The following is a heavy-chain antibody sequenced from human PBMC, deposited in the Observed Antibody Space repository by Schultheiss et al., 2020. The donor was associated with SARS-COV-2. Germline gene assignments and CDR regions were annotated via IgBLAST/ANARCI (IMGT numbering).Heavy chain of an antibody. V-gene: IGHV4-4*07. J-gene: IGHJ6*02. D-gene: IGHD2-8*01. CDR1: GGSVRDFQ. CDR2: INRSGNT. Sequence: SETLSLTCTVSGGSVRDFQWIWIRQPAGKGLEWIARINRSGNTNYNTSLNSRITVSTDASANQFSLILTSVTAADTALYFCARDNVFYAVDVWGQGATVTVSS. CDR3: ARDNVFYAVDV.